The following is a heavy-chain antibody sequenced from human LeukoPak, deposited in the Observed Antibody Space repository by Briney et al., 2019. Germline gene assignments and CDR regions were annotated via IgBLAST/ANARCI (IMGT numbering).Heavy chain of an antibody. CDR2: IYHSGST. Sequence: SETLSLTCAVSGGSISSSNWWSWVRQPPGKGLEWIGEIYHSGSTNYNPSLKSRVTISVDKSKNQFSLKLSSVTAADTAVYYCARVPAYDSSGYRNAFDIWGQGTMVTVSS. J-gene: IGHJ3*02. D-gene: IGHD3-22*01. CDR3: ARVPAYDSSGYRNAFDI. CDR1: GGSISSSNW. V-gene: IGHV4-4*02.